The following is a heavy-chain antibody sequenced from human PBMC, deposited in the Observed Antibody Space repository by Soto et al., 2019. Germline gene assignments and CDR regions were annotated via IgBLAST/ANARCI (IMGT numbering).Heavy chain of an antibody. D-gene: IGHD2-15*01. CDR2: INHSGST. Sequence: QVQLQQWGAGLLKPSETLSLTCAVYGGSFSGYYWSWIRQPPGKGLEWIGEINHSGSTNYNPSLKSRVTISVDTSKNQFSLKLSSVTAADTAVYYCARGDCSGGSCHSFDYWGQGTLVTVSS. V-gene: IGHV4-34*01. J-gene: IGHJ4*02. CDR3: ARGDCSGGSCHSFDY. CDR1: GGSFSGYY.